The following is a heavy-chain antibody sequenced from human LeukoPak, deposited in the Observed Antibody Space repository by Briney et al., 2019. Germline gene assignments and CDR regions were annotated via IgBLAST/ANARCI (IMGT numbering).Heavy chain of an antibody. D-gene: IGHD3-3*01. Sequence: GGSLRLSCVASGFTVRSTYMSWVRQAPGKGLEWVGRIKIKTDGGTTDYAAPVKGRFTISRDDSKNRLYLQMNSLKTEDTAVYYCTTLRFYYNYMDVWGKGTTVTVSS. CDR3: TTLRFYYNYMDV. V-gene: IGHV3-15*01. CDR2: IKIKTDGGTT. J-gene: IGHJ6*03. CDR1: GFTVRSTY.